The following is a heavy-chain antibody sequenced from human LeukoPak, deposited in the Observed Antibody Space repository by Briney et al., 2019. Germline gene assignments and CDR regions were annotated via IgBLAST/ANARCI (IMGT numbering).Heavy chain of an antibody. J-gene: IGHJ4*02. V-gene: IGHV3-23*01. CDR1: GFTFSSYA. CDR3: GKGRTTTALTPSIDY. D-gene: IGHD1-1*01. CDR2: ISASGGST. Sequence: GGSLRLSCAASGFTFSSYALTWVRQAPGKGLEWVSAISASGGSTYYADSVKGRFTISRDNSKNTLYLQINGLRAEDTAVYYCGKGRTTTALTPSIDYWGQGTLVTVSS.